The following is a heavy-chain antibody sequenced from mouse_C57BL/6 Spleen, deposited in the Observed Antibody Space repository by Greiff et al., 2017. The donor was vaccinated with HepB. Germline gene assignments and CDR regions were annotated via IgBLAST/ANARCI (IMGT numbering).Heavy chain of an antibody. CDR3: ARGATVVAKGLYYFDY. J-gene: IGHJ2*01. D-gene: IGHD1-1*01. CDR1: GYTFTSYW. Sequence: QVQLQQSGAELVKPGASVKLSCKASGYTFTSYWMHWVKQRPGRGLEWIGRIDPNSGGTKYNEKFKSKATLTVDKPSSTAYMQLSSLTSEDSAVYYCARGATVVAKGLYYFDYWGQGTTLTVSS. V-gene: IGHV1-72*01. CDR2: IDPNSGGT.